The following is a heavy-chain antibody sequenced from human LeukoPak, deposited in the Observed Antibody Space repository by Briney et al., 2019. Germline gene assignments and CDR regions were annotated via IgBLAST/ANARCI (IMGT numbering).Heavy chain of an antibody. CDR3: TTDLSSGYYLHNGH. D-gene: IGHD3-22*01. CDR2: IKKNKDGGTA. J-gene: IGHJ4*02. Sequence: NAGGSLRLSCAASGFTFSDAWMNWVRQAPGRGLEWVGRIKKNKDGGTADYAAPVKGRFTISRDDSKNMLCLQMNSLKTEDTAVYYCTTDLSSGYYLHNGHWGQGTLVTVSS. V-gene: IGHV3-15*07. CDR1: GFTFSDAW.